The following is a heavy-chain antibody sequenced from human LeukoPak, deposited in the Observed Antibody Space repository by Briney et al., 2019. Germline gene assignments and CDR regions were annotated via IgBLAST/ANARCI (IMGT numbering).Heavy chain of an antibody. CDR1: GGTFSSYT. V-gene: IGHV1-69*04. CDR3: ARDHGDRYYDYYYMDV. J-gene: IGHJ6*03. Sequence: SVKVSCKASGGTFSSYTISWVRQAPGQGLEWMGRIIPILGIANYAQKFQGRVTITADKSTSTAYMELSSMRSEDTAVYYCARDHGDRYYDYYYMDVWGKGTTVTVSS. D-gene: IGHD4-17*01. CDR2: IIPILGIA.